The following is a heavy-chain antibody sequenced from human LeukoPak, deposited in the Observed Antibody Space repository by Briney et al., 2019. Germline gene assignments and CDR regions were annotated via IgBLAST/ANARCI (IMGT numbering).Heavy chain of an antibody. CDR3: ARDQLGYCSSTSCYTGYYGMDV. CDR1: GFTFSSYS. CDR2: ISSSSSYI. Sequence: RAGGSLRLSCAASGFTFSSYSMNWVRQAPGKGLEWVSSISSSSSYIYYADSVKGRFTIPRDNAKNSLYLQMNSLRAEDTAVYYCARDQLGYCSSTSCYTGYYGMDVWGQGTTVTVSS. D-gene: IGHD2-2*02. V-gene: IGHV3-21*01. J-gene: IGHJ6*02.